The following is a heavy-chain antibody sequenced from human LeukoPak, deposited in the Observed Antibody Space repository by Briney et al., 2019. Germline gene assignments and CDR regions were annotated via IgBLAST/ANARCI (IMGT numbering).Heavy chain of an antibody. Sequence: ASVKVSCKASGYTFTTYIMHWVRQAPGQGLEWMGIINPSGGSTSYAQKFQGRVTMTRDTSTSTVYMELSSLRSEDTAVYYCARDATQDIVVVPAVEYYYYGMDVWGQGTTVTVSS. J-gene: IGHJ6*02. CDR3: ARDATQDIVVVPAVEYYYYGMDV. CDR1: GYTFTTYI. CDR2: INPSGGST. V-gene: IGHV1-46*01. D-gene: IGHD2-2*01.